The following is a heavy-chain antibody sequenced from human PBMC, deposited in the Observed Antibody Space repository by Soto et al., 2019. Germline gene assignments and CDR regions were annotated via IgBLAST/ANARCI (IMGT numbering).Heavy chain of an antibody. Sequence: SQTLSLTCAISGDSVSSNSAAWNWIRQSPSRGLEWLGRTYYRSKWYNDYAVSVKSRITINPDTSKNQFSLQLNSVTPDDTAVYYCTRHEAYCGGDCHKFDWFDPWSQGSLVTVSS. J-gene: IGHJ5*02. CDR2: TYYRSKWYN. V-gene: IGHV6-1*01. CDR3: TRHEAYCGGDCHKFDWFDP. D-gene: IGHD2-21*02. CDR1: GDSVSSNSAA.